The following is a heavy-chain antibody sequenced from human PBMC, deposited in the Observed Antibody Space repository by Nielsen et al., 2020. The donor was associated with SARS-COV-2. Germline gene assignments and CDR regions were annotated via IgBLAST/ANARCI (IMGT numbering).Heavy chain of an antibody. J-gene: IGHJ4*02. D-gene: IGHD6-19*01. CDR3: ARGLGYSSGWYQYYFDY. Sequence: ASVKVSCKASGYTFTSYDINWVRQATGQGLEWMGWMNPNSGNTDYAQNLQGRVTMTRNTSISTAYMELSSLKSEDTAVYYCARGLGYSSGWYQYYFDYWGRGTLVTVSS. CDR1: GYTFTSYD. CDR2: MNPNSGNT. V-gene: IGHV1-8*01.